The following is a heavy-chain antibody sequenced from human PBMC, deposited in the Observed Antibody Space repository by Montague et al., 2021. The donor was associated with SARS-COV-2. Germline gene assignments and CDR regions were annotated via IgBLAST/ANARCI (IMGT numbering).Heavy chain of an antibody. D-gene: IGHD2-21*01. J-gene: IGHJ5*01. V-gene: IGHV4-59*01. CDR3: ARQDAWEYCGDECYMGWLDF. CDR1: FGSISTYY. Sequence: SETLSLTCTVSFGSISTYYWSWIRQPPGKGLEWIGFIFYNGSTKYNPSLKRRVSISIDTSKNQFSLKLSSVTAADTAVYYCARQDAWEYCGDECYMGWLDFWGQGTMVTVSS. CDR2: IFYNGST.